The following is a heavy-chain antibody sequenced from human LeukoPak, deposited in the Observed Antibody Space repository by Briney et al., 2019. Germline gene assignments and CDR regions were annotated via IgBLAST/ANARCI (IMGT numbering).Heavy chain of an antibody. CDR1: GFTFSNAW. CDR2: ISTTSGTI. V-gene: IGHV3-48*04. CDR3: ASLGHGSGWFFDY. J-gene: IGHJ4*02. D-gene: IGHD6-19*01. Sequence: TGGSLRLSCAASGFTFSNAWMSWVRQAPGKGLEWVSYISTTSGTIHYADSVKGRFTISRDNAKNSLYLQMNSLRAEDTAVYYCASLGHGSGWFFDYWGQGTLVTVSS.